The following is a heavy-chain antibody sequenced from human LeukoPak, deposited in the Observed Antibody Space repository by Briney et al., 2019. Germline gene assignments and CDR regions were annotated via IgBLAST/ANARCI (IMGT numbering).Heavy chain of an antibody. D-gene: IGHD4-17*01. J-gene: IGHJ4*02. CDR3: ARDSSTGDYVVDY. Sequence: SVKVSCKASGNTFTGYYMHWVRQAPGQGLEWMGWINPNSGGTNYAQKFQGWVTMTRDTSISTAYMELSRLRSDDTAVYYCARDSSTGDYVVDYWGQGTLVTVSS. CDR2: INPNSGGT. CDR1: GNTFTGYY. V-gene: IGHV1-2*04.